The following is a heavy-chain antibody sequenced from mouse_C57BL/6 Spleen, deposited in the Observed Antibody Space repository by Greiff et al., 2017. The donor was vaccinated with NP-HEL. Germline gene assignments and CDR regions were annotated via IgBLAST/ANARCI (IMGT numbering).Heavy chain of an antibody. CDR1: GYSITSGYY. V-gene: IGHV3-6*01. Sequence: EVQLQQSGPGLVKPSQSLSLTCSVTGYSITSGYYWNWIRQFPGNKLEWMGYISYDGSNNYNPSLKNRISITRDTSKNQFFLKLNSVTTEDTATYYCARRLGTGWYFDVWGTGTTVTVSS. CDR2: ISYDGSN. J-gene: IGHJ1*03. D-gene: IGHD4-1*01. CDR3: ARRLGTGWYFDV.